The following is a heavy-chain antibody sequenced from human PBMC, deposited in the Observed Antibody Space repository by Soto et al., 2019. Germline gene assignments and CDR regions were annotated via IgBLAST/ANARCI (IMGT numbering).Heavy chain of an antibody. CDR3: AKWPSIAARPRDDAFDI. CDR1: GFTFSSYA. CDR2: ISGSGGST. Sequence: GSLRLSCAASGFTFSSYAMSWVRQAPGKGLEWVSAISGSGGSTYYADSVKGRFTISRDNSKNTLYLQMNSLRAEDTAVYYCAKWPSIAARPRDDAFDIWGQGTMVTVS. J-gene: IGHJ3*02. V-gene: IGHV3-23*01. D-gene: IGHD6-6*01.